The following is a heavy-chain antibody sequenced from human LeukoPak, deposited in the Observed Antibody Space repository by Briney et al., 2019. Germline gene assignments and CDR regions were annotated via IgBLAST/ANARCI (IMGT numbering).Heavy chain of an antibody. Sequence: GGSLSCSCAASGFTFSSNAWSWHRQAPGKGLEWVSVSSGSGGSTYYADSVKGRFTISRDNSKNTLYLQMNSMRSEDTAVYYCARYHRGYDSSGLGVYWGQGTLVTVSS. CDR2: SSGSGGST. CDR1: GFTFSSNA. J-gene: IGHJ4*02. V-gene: IGHV3-23*01. D-gene: IGHD3-22*01. CDR3: ARYHRGYDSSGLGVY.